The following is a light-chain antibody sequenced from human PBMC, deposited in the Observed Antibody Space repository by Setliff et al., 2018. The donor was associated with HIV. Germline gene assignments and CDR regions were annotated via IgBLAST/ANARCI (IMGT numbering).Light chain of an antibody. Sequence: QSALAQPASVSGSPGQSITISCTGTSIDVGRYDLVSWYQQHPGKAPKLIIYQATKRPSGVSNRFSGSKSGNTASLTISGLQAEDEADYYCCSNTGSNTYVFGTGTKVTVL. CDR3: CSNTGSNTYV. CDR1: SIDVGRYDL. CDR2: QAT. V-gene: IGLV2-23*01. J-gene: IGLJ1*01.